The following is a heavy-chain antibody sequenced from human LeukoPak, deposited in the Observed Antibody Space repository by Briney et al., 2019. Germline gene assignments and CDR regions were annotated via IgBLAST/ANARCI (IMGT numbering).Heavy chain of an antibody. Sequence: PGGSLRLSCAASGFTFSSYWMHWVRQGPGKGLVWVSRINSDGSSTSYADSVKGRFTISRDNAKNTLYLQMNSLRAEDTAVYYCASSGYRESISDYWGQGTLVTVSS. D-gene: IGHD5-12*01. J-gene: IGHJ4*02. CDR2: INSDGSST. V-gene: IGHV3-74*01. CDR3: ASSGYRESISDY. CDR1: GFTFSSYW.